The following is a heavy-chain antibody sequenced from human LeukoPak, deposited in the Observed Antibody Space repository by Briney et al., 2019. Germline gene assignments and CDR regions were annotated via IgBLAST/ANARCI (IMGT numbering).Heavy chain of an antibody. Sequence: PGGSLRLSCAASGFTFSNHGMNWVRQAPGKGLEWVSGISPSGDITYYADSVKGRFTISRDDSKNTLSLQMNSLRVEDTAVYYCARDLAWGAFDYWGQGTLVTVSS. CDR2: ISPSGDIT. D-gene: IGHD7-27*01. J-gene: IGHJ4*02. CDR3: ARDLAWGAFDY. V-gene: IGHV3-23*01. CDR1: GFTFSNHG.